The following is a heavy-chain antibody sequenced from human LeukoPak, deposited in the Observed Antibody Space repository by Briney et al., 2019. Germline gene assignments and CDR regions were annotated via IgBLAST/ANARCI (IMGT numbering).Heavy chain of an antibody. D-gene: IGHD3-22*01. CDR3: ARDTDYYYDSSGPHDY. J-gene: IGHJ4*02. CDR2: ISSSSSYI. V-gene: IGHV3-21*01. CDR1: GFTFSSYS. Sequence: GGSLRLSCAASGFTFSSYSMHWVRQAPGKGLEWVSTISSSSSYIYYADSVKGRFTISRDSAKNSLYLQMNSLRAEDTAVYYCARDTDYYYDSSGPHDYWGQGTLVTVSS.